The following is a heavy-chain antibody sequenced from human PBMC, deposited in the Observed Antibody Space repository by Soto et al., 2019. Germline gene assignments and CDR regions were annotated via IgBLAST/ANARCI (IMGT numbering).Heavy chain of an antibody. CDR1: GYTFTSYY. V-gene: IGHV1-46*04. CDR3: AREVERGYSYGYLEY. CDR2: INPSGGST. D-gene: IGHD5-18*01. Sequence: QVQLVQSGAEVKKPGASVKVSCKASGYTFTSYYMHWVRQAPGQGLEWMGIINPSGGSTSYAQKLQGRVTMTRDPSTSTVYMELSSLRSEDTAVYYCAREVERGYSYGYLEYWGQGTLVTVSS. J-gene: IGHJ4*02.